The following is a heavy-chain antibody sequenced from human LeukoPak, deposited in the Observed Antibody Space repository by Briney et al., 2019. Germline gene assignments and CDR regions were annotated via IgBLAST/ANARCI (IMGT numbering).Heavy chain of an antibody. J-gene: IGHJ6*03. Sequence: GGALRLSCAASGFAFSTYSMLWVRQAPGKGLEGVSFISNTNAYLYYAGSLKGRFTISRDNAKNSLYLQTNSLRAEDTAVYYCARGGYSHGRYYYYRAVWGIGTAVTVSS. D-gene: IGHD5-18*01. CDR3: ARGGYSHGRYYYYRAV. V-gene: IGHV3-21*06. CDR2: ISNTNAYL. CDR1: GFAFSTYS.